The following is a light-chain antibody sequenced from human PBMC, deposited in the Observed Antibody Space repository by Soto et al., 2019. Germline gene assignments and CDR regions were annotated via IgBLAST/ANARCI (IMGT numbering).Light chain of an antibody. CDR1: QDINIHRW. CDR2: DAS. Sequence: DIQMTQSPSSLFASVGDRVTITCQATQDINIHRWLAWYHQKPGMAPTLLISDASTLERGVPSRFSGSGSGTEFTLTISDVQTDDFGTYYCQYTDAYWPFGQGTRLEIK. CDR3: QYTDAYWP. J-gene: IGKJ5*01. V-gene: IGKV1-5*01.